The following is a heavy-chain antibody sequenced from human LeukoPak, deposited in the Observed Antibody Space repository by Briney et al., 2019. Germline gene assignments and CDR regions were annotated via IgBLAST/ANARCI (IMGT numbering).Heavy chain of an antibody. CDR2: IRSQTYGGTT. V-gene: IGHV3-49*03. CDR1: GFTFGDYA. J-gene: IGHJ4*02. Sequence: GGSLRLSCTASGFTFGDYAMSWFRQAPGKGLEWVGFIRSQTYGGTTEYAASVKGRFTISRDDSKSIAYLQMNSLKTDDTAVYYCTSSAMPLAFDYWGQGTLVTVSS. CDR3: TSSAMPLAFDY. D-gene: IGHD2-2*01.